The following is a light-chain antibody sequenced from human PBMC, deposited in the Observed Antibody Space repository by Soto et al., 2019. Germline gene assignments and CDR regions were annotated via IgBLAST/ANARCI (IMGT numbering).Light chain of an antibody. CDR1: QSVSNN. CDR3: QQYDNWPLT. Sequence: EVVMTQSPATLSVSPGERATLSCRASQSVSNNLAWYQQKPGQPPRLHIYGASTSATGVPGRFSGSGSGTEFTLTGSSPQSEAFAVYDGQQYDNWPLTFGGGTKVEIK. CDR2: GAS. V-gene: IGKV3-15*01. J-gene: IGKJ4*01.